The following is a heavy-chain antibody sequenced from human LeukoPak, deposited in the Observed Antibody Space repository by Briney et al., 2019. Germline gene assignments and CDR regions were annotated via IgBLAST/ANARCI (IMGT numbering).Heavy chain of an antibody. J-gene: IGHJ4*02. CDR2: IYTSGST. CDR1: GGSISSYY. D-gene: IGHD5-18*01. V-gene: IGHV4-4*09. Sequence: PSETLSLTCTVSGGSISSYYWSWIRQPPGKGLEWIGYIYTSGSTNYNPSLKSRVTISVDTSKNQCSLKLTSVTAADTAVYYCARRGSAMVLFGLWGQGNLVTVS. CDR3: ARRGSAMVLFGL.